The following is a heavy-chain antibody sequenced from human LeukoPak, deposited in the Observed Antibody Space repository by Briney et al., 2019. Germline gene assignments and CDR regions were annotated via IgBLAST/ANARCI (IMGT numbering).Heavy chain of an antibody. CDR1: GGSISSSSYY. V-gene: IGHV4-39*02. Sequence: SETLSLTCTVSGGSISSSSYYWGWIRQPPGKGLEWIGSIYYSGSTYYNPSLKSRVTISVDTSKNQFSLKLSSVTAADTAVYYCARERDGYNRGPFDYWGQGTLVTVSS. CDR2: IYYSGST. J-gene: IGHJ4*02. CDR3: ARERDGYNRGPFDY. D-gene: IGHD5-24*01.